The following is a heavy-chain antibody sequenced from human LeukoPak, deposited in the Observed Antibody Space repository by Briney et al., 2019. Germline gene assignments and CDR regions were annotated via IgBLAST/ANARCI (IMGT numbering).Heavy chain of an antibody. D-gene: IGHD3-3*01. CDR1: GGSFSGYY. V-gene: IGHV4-34*01. Sequence: SETLSLTCAVYGGSFSGYYWSWIRQPPGKGLEWIGEINHSGSTNYNPSLKSRVTISVDTSKNQFSLKLSSVTAADTAVYYCAATYCDFWSGYYSYFDYWGQGTLVTVSS. CDR2: INHSGST. CDR3: AATYCDFWSGYYSYFDY. J-gene: IGHJ4*02.